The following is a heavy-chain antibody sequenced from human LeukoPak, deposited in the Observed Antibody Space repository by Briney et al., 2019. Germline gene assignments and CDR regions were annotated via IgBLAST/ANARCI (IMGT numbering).Heavy chain of an antibody. CDR3: AYTSGYDFSSYYYSYMDV. Sequence: GGSLRLSCAASGFIFSSYSMNWVRQAPGKGLEWVSSISSGSSYIYYADSVKGRFTISRDNAKNSLYLQMNSLSAEDTAVYYCAYTSGYDFSSYYYSYMDVWGKGTTVTVSS. D-gene: IGHD5-12*01. V-gene: IGHV3-21*01. CDR1: GFIFSSYS. J-gene: IGHJ6*03. CDR2: ISSGSSYI.